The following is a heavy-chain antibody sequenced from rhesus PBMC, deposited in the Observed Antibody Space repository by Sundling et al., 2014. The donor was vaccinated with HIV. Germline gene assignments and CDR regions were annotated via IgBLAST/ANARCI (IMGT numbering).Heavy chain of an antibody. Sequence: QVQLQESGPGLVKPSETLSFTCAVSGGSFGDYYWAWIRQPPGKGLEWIGYISGRSGSTDYSPSLKSRVTISTDTSKNQFSLKLRSVTAADTAVYYCARVAWYSSWSRYFDYWGQGVLVTVSS. CDR3: ARVAWYSSWSRYFDY. J-gene: IGHJ4*01. D-gene: IGHD6-13*01. CDR1: GGSFGDYY. CDR2: ISGRSGST. V-gene: IGHV4-165*01.